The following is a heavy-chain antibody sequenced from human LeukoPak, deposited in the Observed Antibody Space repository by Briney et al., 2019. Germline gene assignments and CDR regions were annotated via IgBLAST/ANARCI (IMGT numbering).Heavy chain of an antibody. V-gene: IGHV1-18*01. CDR3: ARVPYSSSWSLEGFFDY. CDR2: ISAYNGNT. D-gene: IGHD6-13*01. CDR1: GYTFTSYG. Sequence: ASVKVSCKASGYTFTSYGISWVRQAPGQGLEWMGWISAYNGNTNYAQKLQGRVTMTTDTSTSTAYMELRSLRSDDTAVYYCARVPYSSSWSLEGFFDYWGQGTLVTVSS. J-gene: IGHJ4*02.